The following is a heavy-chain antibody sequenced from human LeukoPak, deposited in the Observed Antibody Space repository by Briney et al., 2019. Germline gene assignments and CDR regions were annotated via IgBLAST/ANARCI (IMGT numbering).Heavy chain of an antibody. Sequence: SVKVSCKASGGTSSSYAISWVRQAPGQGLEWMGGIIPIFGTANYAQKFQGRVTITADESTSTAYMELSSLRSEDTAVYYCARTDYGGNSGAFDIWGQGTMVTVSS. D-gene: IGHD4-23*01. CDR2: IIPIFGTA. V-gene: IGHV1-69*13. CDR1: GGTSSSYA. J-gene: IGHJ3*02. CDR3: ARTDYGGNSGAFDI.